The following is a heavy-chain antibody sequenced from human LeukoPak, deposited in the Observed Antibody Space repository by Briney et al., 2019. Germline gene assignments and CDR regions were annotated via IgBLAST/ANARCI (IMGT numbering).Heavy chain of an antibody. Sequence: SETLSLTCAVSGGSISSGSYYWGWIRQHPGKGLEWIGSIYYSGSTHYNSSLKSRLTISIDTSKNQFSLRLGSVTAADTAIYFCATSRNVDQFDIWGQGTMVTVSS. D-gene: IGHD3/OR15-3a*01. V-gene: IGHV4-31*11. J-gene: IGHJ3*02. CDR2: IYYSGST. CDR3: ATSRNVDQFDI. CDR1: GGSISSGSYY.